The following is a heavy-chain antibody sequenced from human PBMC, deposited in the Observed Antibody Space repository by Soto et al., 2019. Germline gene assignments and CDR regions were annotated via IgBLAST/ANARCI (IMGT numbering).Heavy chain of an antibody. CDR2: ISSSSSYI. V-gene: IGHV3-21*01. CDR1: GFTFSSYS. Sequence: EVQLVESGGGLVKPGGSLRLSCAASGFTFSSYSMNWVRQAPGQGLEWVSSISSSSSYIYYADSVKGRFTISRDNAKNSLYLQMNSLRAEDTAVYYCLCRGRSGSRDYYYGMDVWGQGTTVTFSS. D-gene: IGHD3-10*01. CDR3: LCRGRSGSRDYYYGMDV. J-gene: IGHJ6*02.